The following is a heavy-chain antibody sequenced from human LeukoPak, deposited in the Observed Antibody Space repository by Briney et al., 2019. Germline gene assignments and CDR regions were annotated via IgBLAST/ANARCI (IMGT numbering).Heavy chain of an antibody. J-gene: IGHJ4*02. CDR3: ARANGGGVDY. CDR1: GYTFSTYY. D-gene: IGHD3-10*01. Sequence: ASVKVSCKTSGYTFSTYYMHWVRQAPGQGLEWLGIIHPTDGSTSYTQKIQGRVTMTRDTATGTVYLELSSLRSEDTAVYWCARANGGGVDYWGQGTLITVSS. CDR2: IHPTDGST. V-gene: IGHV1-46*01.